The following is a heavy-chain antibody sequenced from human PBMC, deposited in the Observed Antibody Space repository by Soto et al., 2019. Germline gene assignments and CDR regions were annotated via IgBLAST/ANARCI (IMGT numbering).Heavy chain of an antibody. CDR3: ARLPEPGYFWSGPTKGAFDI. Sequence: PSETLSLTCTVSGGSISSYYWSWIRQPPGKGLEWIGYIYYSGSTNYNPSLKSRVTISVDTSKNQFSLKLSSVTAADTAVYYCARLPEPGYFWSGPTKGAFDIWGQGTMVTVSS. V-gene: IGHV4-59*01. D-gene: IGHD3-3*01. J-gene: IGHJ3*02. CDR1: GGSISSYY. CDR2: IYYSGST.